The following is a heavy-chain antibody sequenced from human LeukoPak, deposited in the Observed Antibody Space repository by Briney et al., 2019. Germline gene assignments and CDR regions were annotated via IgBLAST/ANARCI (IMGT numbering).Heavy chain of an antibody. Sequence: PSETLSHTCTVSDDSITIYYWTWIRQPPGKGLEWIGYIDHTGITNCNPSLNSRVTISRDTSKNHFSLELSSATAADTAVYYCARETSQKGAHYMDVWGKGTTITISS. V-gene: IGHV4-59*01. CDR1: DDSITIYY. CDR2: IDHTGIT. D-gene: IGHD3-16*01. CDR3: ARETSQKGAHYMDV. J-gene: IGHJ6*03.